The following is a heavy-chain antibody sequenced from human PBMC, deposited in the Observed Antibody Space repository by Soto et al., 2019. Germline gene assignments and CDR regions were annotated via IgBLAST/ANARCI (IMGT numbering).Heavy chain of an antibody. CDR1: GFTFSSYG. V-gene: IGHV3-30*18. D-gene: IGHD1-26*01. J-gene: IGHJ6*02. CDR2: ISYDGSNK. Sequence: QVQLVESGGGVVQPGRSLRLSCAASGFTFSSYGMHWVRQAPGKGLEWVAVISYDGSNKYYADSVKGRFTISRDNSKNTLYLQMNSLRAEDTAVYYCAKDRPSVSRPYYYGMDVWGQGTTVTVSS. CDR3: AKDRPSVSRPYYYGMDV.